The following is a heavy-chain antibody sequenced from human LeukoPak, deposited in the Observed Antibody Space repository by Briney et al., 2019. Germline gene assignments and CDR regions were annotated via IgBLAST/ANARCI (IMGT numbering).Heavy chain of an antibody. CDR2: IYYSGST. V-gene: IGHV4-59*01. CDR3: ARRRVSEVLWFGELYDAFDI. Sequence: PSETLSLTCTVSGGSISSYYWSWIRQPPGKGLEWIGYIYYSGSTNYNPSLKSRVTISVDTSKNQFSLKLSSVTAADTAVYYCARRRVSEVLWFGELYDAFDIWGQGTMVTVSS. D-gene: IGHD3-10*01. CDR1: GGSISSYY. J-gene: IGHJ3*02.